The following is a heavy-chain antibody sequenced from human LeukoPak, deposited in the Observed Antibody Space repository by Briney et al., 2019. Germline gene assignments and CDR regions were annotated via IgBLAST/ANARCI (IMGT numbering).Heavy chain of an antibody. V-gene: IGHV3-74*01. CDR2: INSDGSST. J-gene: IGHJ4*02. Sequence: QPGGSLRLSCAASGFTFSSYWMHWVRQAPGKGLVRVSRINSDGSSTSYADSVKGRFTISRDNAKNTLYLQMNSLRAEDTAVYYCARASIAARPGDWGQGTLVTVSS. CDR3: ARASIAARPGD. D-gene: IGHD6-6*01. CDR1: GFTFSSYW.